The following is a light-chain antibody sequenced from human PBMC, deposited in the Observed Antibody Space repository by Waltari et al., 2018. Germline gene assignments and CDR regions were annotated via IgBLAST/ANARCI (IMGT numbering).Light chain of an antibody. Sequence: DIQMTQFPSSLSASVGDRVTITCRATQSISSYLNWYQQKPGKAPNLLISAASSLHSGVPSRFSGSGSGTDFTLTISSLQPEDFATYYCQQSYNTPPTFGQGTKLEIK. V-gene: IGKV1-39*01. CDR2: AAS. CDR3: QQSYNTPPT. CDR1: QSISSY. J-gene: IGKJ2*01.